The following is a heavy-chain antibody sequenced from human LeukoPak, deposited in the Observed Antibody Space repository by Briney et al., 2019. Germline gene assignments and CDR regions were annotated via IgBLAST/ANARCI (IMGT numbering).Heavy chain of an antibody. V-gene: IGHV4-38-2*02. CDR2: TYHSGST. J-gene: IGHJ4*02. Sequence: SETLSLTCTVSGYSISSGYYWGWIRQPPGKGLEWIGSTYHSGSTYYNPSLKSRVTISVDTSKNQFSLKLSSVTAADTAVYYCARVWWELPFDYWGQGTLVTVSS. CDR1: GYSISSGYY. CDR3: ARVWWELPFDY. D-gene: IGHD1-26*01.